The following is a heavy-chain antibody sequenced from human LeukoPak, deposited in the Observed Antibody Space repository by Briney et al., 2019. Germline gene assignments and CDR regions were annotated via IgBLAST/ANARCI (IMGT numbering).Heavy chain of an antibody. CDR2: INRDGTGT. J-gene: IGHJ4*02. CDR3: AREGIAAAGTTFDY. CDR1: GFIFSDYW. V-gene: IGHV3-74*01. Sequence: GGSLRLSCAPSGFIFSDYWFHWVRQTPGQGLVWVAAINRDGTGTSHADSVRGRFTVSRDNAKNTLYLQMSSLRAEDTAVYYCAREGIAAAGTTFDYWGQGTLVTVSS. D-gene: IGHD6-13*01.